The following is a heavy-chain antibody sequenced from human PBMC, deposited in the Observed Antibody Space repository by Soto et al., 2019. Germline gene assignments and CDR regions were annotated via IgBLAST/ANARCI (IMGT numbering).Heavy chain of an antibody. J-gene: IGHJ4*02. CDR3: ARDKITGLFDY. Sequence: SETLSLTCTVSGGSISSGGYYWNWIRQHPGKGLEWIGYIYNSGNTYYNPSLKSRVAISIDRSENQFSLKLTSVTAADTAVYYCARDKITGLFDYWGQGTLVTVSS. D-gene: IGHD2-8*02. CDR1: GGSISSGGYY. V-gene: IGHV4-31*03. CDR2: IYNSGNT.